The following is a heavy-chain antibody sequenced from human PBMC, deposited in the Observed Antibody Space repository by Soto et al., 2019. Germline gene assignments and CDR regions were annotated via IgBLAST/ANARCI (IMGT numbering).Heavy chain of an antibody. CDR3: ARGWEKRIWSGYQRHWFDP. CDR1: GGSISSYY. J-gene: IGHJ5*02. D-gene: IGHD3-3*01. CDR2: IYTSGST. Sequence: QVQLQESGPGLVKPSETLSLTCTVSGGSISSYYWSWIRQPAGKGLEWIGRIYTSGSTNYNPSLKSRVTMSVDTSKNQFSLKLSSVTAADTAVYYCARGWEKRIWSGYQRHWFDPWGQGTLVTVSS. V-gene: IGHV4-4*07.